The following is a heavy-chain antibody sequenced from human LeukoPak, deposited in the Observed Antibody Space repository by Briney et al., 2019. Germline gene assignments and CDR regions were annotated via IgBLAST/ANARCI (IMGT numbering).Heavy chain of an antibody. J-gene: IGHJ4*02. CDR2: INHSGST. CDR1: GGSFSGYY. D-gene: IGHD2-21*02. Sequence: SETLSLTCAVYGGSFSGYYWSWIRQPPGKGLEWIGEINHSGSTNYNASLQSRVTISIDTSKNQFSLRLNSVTAADTAMYYCAKSDGYGLIDYWGQGTLVTVSS. V-gene: IGHV4-34*01. CDR3: AKSDGYGLIDY.